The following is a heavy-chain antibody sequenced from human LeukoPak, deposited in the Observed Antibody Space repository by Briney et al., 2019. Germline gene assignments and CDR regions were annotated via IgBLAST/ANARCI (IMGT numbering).Heavy chain of an antibody. CDR2: INPSGGST. CDR1: GYTFTNYY. J-gene: IGHJ4*02. V-gene: IGHV1-46*01. D-gene: IGHD6-13*01. CDR3: ARASSSHHPHDY. Sequence: ASVKVSCKASGYTFTNYYMHWVRQAPGQGLEWMGIINPSGGSTSYAQKFQGRVTMTRDTSTSTVYMELSSLRSEDTAVHYCARASSSHHPHDYWGQGTLVTVSS.